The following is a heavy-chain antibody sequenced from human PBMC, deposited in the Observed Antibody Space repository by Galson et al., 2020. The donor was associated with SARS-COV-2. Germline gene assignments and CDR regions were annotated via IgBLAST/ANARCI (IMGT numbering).Heavy chain of an antibody. V-gene: IGHV3-15*01. CDR3: IIVLAAAVIPGKNDH. D-gene: IGHD2-15*01. Sequence: GESLKISCAASGLNFRNAWINWVRQAPGKGPEWVGRIKSYTDGGTTDYAAPVKGRFTISRDDSENTVFMQMNGLKSEDTAVYYCIIVLAAAVIPGKNDHWGQGTLVTVSS. CDR2: IKSYTDGGTT. CDR1: GLNFRNAW. J-gene: IGHJ4*02.